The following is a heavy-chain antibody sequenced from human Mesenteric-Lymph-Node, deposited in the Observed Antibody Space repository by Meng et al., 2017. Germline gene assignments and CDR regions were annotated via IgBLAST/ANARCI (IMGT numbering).Heavy chain of an antibody. Sequence: QVQSEQSGADVDTPGASEKVSCKASGNTLTCYNMHWVREAHGQGLERMGQINPNSGGTNYPQKFQGRVSMTRDTSISTAYMELGRLRSDDTAVYYCASYGDSSGWVYCGQGTLVTVSS. CDR1: GNTLTCYN. CDR3: ASYGDSSGWVY. D-gene: IGHD6-19*01. J-gene: IGHJ4*02. CDR2: INPNSGGT. V-gene: IGHV1-2*06.